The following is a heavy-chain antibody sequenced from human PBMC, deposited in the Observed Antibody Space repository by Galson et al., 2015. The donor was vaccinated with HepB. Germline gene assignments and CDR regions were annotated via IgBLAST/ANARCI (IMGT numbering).Heavy chain of an antibody. D-gene: IGHD2-15*01. CDR3: ARFPCSGGTCREPLFDY. CDR2: ISSRSNTI. J-gene: IGHJ4*02. V-gene: IGHV3-11*01. Sequence: SLRLSCAASGFNFSDYYMSWIRQAPGKGLAWISYISSRSNTIYYADSVKGRFIISRDNAKHSLYLQMNSLRAEDTAVYYCARFPCSGGTCREPLFDYWGQGTLVTVSS. CDR1: GFNFSDYY.